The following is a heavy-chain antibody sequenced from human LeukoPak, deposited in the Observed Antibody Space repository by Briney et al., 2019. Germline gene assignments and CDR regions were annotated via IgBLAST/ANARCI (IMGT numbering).Heavy chain of an antibody. CDR2: ISGSGGST. D-gene: IGHD4-17*01. Sequence: GGSLRLSCIASGFTFRTYAMAWVRQAPGKGLEWVSAISGSGGSTYYADSVKGRFTISRDNSKNTLYLQMNSLRAEDTAVYYCAKPEAYGDYGSSRLNWGQGTLVTVSS. V-gene: IGHV3-23*01. CDR1: GFTFRTYA. J-gene: IGHJ4*02. CDR3: AKPEAYGDYGSSRLN.